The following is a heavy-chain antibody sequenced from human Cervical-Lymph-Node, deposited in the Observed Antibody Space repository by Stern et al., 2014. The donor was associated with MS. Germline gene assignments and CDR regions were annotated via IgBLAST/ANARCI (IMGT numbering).Heavy chain of an antibody. CDR2: IWYDGNKK. Sequence: VQLVESGGGVVQPGRSLRLSCAASGFTFSNYGMHWVRQAPGKGLEWLAVIWYDGNKKYYADSVKGRFTISSDNSKNTLFLQMSSLTAEDTALYYCARGNGNYEGMGYWGQGTLVTVSS. J-gene: IGHJ4*02. CDR1: GFTFSNYG. V-gene: IGHV3-33*01. D-gene: IGHD1-7*01. CDR3: ARGNGNYEGMGY.